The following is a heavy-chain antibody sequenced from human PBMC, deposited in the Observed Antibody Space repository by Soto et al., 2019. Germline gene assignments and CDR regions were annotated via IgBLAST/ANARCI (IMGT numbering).Heavy chain of an antibody. CDR1: GGSISSYY. J-gene: IGHJ4*02. CDR2: IYYSGST. CDR3: ARRYGGNFDY. V-gene: IGHV4-59*01. D-gene: IGHD1-26*01. Sequence: QVQLQESGPGLVKPSETLSLTCTVSGGSISSYYWSWIRQPPGKGLEWIGYIYYSGSTNYNPSLKSRVTISVDRSKNQFSLKLSSVTAEYTAVYYCARRYGGNFDYWGQGTLVTVSS.